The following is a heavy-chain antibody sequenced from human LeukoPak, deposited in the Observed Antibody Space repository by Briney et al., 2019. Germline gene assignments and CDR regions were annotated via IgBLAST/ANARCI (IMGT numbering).Heavy chain of an antibody. V-gene: IGHV4-61*02. CDR1: GGSISSGSYY. CDR2: IYTSGST. Sequence: SETLSLTCTVSGGSISSGSYYWSWIRQPAGKGLEWIGRIYTSGSTNYNPSLKSRVTMSVDTSKNQFSLKLSSVTAADTAVYYCARDIFYKGYSGYFFDYWGQGTLVTVSS. D-gene: IGHD5-12*01. CDR3: ARDIFYKGYSGYFFDY. J-gene: IGHJ4*02.